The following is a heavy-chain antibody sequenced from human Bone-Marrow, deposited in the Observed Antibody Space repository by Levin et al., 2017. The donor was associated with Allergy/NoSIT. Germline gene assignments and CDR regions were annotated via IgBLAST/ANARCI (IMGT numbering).Heavy chain of an antibody. D-gene: IGHD2-15*01. J-gene: IGHJ3*02. V-gene: IGHV3-66*01. Sequence: ETLSLTCAASGISVSTNYINWVRQAPGKGLEWVSVIYSGDKTDYADSVKGRFTISRDISQNTVFLQMNSLRAEDTAVYYCAKNYQDKMKVDEGAFEMWGQGTRVNVSS. CDR2: IYSGDKT. CDR1: GISVSTNY. CDR3: AKNYQDKMKVDEGAFEM.